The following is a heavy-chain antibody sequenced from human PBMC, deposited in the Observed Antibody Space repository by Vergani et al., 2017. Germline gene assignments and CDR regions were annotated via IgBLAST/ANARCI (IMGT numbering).Heavy chain of an antibody. V-gene: IGHV4-39*01. D-gene: IGHD2-2*01. J-gene: IGHJ6*03. CDR1: GGPISSSSYY. Sequence: QLQLQESGPGLVKPSETLSLTCTVSGGPISSSSYYWGWIRQPPGKGLEWIGSIYYSGSTYYNPSLKSRVTISVDTSKNQFSLKLSSVTAADTAVYYCARHFIGYCSSTSCPYYYYYYMDVWGKGTTVTVSS. CDR3: ARHFIGYCSSTSCPYYYYYYMDV. CDR2: IYYSGST.